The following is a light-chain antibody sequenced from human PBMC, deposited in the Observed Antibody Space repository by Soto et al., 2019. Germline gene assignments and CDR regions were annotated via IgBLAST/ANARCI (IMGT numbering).Light chain of an antibody. Sequence: QSALTQPASVSGSPGQSITISCTGTSSDVGGYNYVSWYQHHPGKAPKLMIYEVTNRPSGVSDRFSGSKSGDTAFLTISGLQDDDEADYYCSSYTSSTTGVFGTGTKLTVL. V-gene: IGLV2-14*01. CDR2: EVT. CDR3: SSYTSSTTGV. J-gene: IGLJ1*01. CDR1: SSDVGGYNY.